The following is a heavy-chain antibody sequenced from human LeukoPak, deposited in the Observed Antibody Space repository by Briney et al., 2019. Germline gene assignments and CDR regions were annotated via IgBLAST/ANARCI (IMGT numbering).Heavy chain of an antibody. CDR1: GFTFSRYW. J-gene: IGHJ4*02. CDR2: IKQDGSEK. CDR3: ARGGYFFDY. V-gene: IGHV3-7*05. Sequence: GGSLRLSCAASGFTFSRYWMTWVRQAPGKGLEWVANIKQDGSEKYYVDSVKGRFTISRDNAKNSLYLQMNSLRAEDTAVYYCARGGYFFDYWGQGTLVTVPS.